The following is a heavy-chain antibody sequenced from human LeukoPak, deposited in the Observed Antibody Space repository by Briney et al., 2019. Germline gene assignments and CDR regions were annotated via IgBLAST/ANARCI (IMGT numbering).Heavy chain of an antibody. V-gene: IGHV3-9*01. Sequence: PGGSLRLSCAASGFTFDDYAMHWVRQAPGKGLEWVSGISWNSGSIGYADSVKGRFTISRDNAKNSLYLQMNSLRAEDTAVYYCARAPARGYSGYDLFLSHYYYGMDVWGQGTTVTVSS. D-gene: IGHD5-12*01. CDR2: ISWNSGSI. CDR3: ARAPARGYSGYDLFLSHYYYGMDV. CDR1: GFTFDDYA. J-gene: IGHJ6*02.